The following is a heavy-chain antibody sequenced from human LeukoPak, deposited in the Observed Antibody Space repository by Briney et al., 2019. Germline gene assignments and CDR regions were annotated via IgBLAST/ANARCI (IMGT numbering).Heavy chain of an antibody. V-gene: IGHV1-18*01. J-gene: IGHJ6*02. CDR3: ARDDWVESYYYYYGMDV. D-gene: IGHD2-21*01. Sequence: GASVKVSCKASGYTFTSYGISWVRQAPGQGLEWMGWTSAHNDDTNYAETLQGRLTMTTDISTSTAYMELRSLRSDDTAVYYCARDDWVESYYYYYGMDVWGQGTTVTVSS. CDR1: GYTFTSYG. CDR2: TSAHNDDT.